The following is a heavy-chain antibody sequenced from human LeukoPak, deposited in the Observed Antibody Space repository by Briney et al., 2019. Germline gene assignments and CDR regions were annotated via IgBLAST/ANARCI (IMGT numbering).Heavy chain of an antibody. CDR1: GGSISTYY. D-gene: IGHD1-1*01. V-gene: IGHV4-4*07. CDR3: VREWNHFYYYGMDV. J-gene: IGHJ6*02. Sequence: SETLSLTCTVSGGSISTYYWSWIRQPAGKGLDWIGRIYSSGNTNYNPSLKSRVTMSVDTSKNQFSLKLTSVTAADTAVYYCVREWNHFYYYGMDVWGQGTTVTVSS. CDR2: IYSSGNT.